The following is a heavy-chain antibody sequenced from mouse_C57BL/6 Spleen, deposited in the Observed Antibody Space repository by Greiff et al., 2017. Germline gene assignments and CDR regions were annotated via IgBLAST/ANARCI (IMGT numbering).Heavy chain of an antibody. D-gene: IGHD1-1*01. J-gene: IGHJ2*01. CDR2: IRLKSDNYAT. CDR3: TKSLYYYGSRYDYFDY. Sequence: EVMLVESGGGLVQPGGSMKLSCVASGFTFSNYWMNWVRQSPEKGLEWVAQIRLKSDNYATHYAESVKGRFTISRDDSKSSVYLQMNNLRAEDTGIYYCTKSLYYYGSRYDYFDYWGQGTTLTVSS. V-gene: IGHV6-3*01. CDR1: GFTFSNYW.